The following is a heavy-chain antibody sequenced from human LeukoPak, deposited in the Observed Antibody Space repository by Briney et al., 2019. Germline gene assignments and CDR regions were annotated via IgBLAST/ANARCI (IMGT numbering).Heavy chain of an antibody. V-gene: IGHV4-61*02. CDR3: ARLLTAAALTDAFDI. J-gene: IGHJ3*02. D-gene: IGHD2-2*01. CDR2: IYTSGST. CDR1: GGSISSGSYY. Sequence: PSETLSLTCTVSGGSISSGSYYWSWIRQPAGKGLEWIGRIYTSGSTNYNPSLKSRVTISVDTSKNQFSLKLSSVTAADTAVYYCARLLTAAALTDAFDIWGQGTMVTVSS.